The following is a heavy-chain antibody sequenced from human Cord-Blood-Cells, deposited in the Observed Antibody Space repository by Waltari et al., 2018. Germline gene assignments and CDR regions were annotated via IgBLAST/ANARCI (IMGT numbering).Heavy chain of an antibody. J-gene: IGHJ4*02. CDR3: ASTGYSSWYFDY. V-gene: IGHV4-39*01. D-gene: IGHD6-13*01. CDR1: GGSISSSSYY. Sequence: QLQLQESGPGLVKPSETLSLTCTVSGGSISSSSYYWGWIRQPPGKGLEWIGSIYYSGSTYYNPHLNSRVTISVDTSNNQFSLKLSSVTAADTAVYYCASTGYSSWYFDYWGQGTLVTVSS. CDR2: IYYSGST.